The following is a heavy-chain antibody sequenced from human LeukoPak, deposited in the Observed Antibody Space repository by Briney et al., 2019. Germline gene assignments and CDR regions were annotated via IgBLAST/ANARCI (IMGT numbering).Heavy chain of an antibody. CDR3: AREGGYYDSSGYYYKVLDY. CDR1: GFTFSDYY. D-gene: IGHD3-22*01. Sequence: GGSLRLSCAASGFTFSDYYMSWIRQAPGKGLEWVSDISSSGTTVYYADSVKGRFTISRDNAKNSLYLQVNSLRAEDTAVYYCAREGGYYDSSGYYYKVLDYWGQGTLVTVSS. CDR2: ISSSGTTV. J-gene: IGHJ4*02. V-gene: IGHV3-11*04.